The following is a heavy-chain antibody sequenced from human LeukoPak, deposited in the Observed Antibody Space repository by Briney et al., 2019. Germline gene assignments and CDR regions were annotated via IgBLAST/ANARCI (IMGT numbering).Heavy chain of an antibody. CDR3: AKAIHTQQLVPISYYYMDV. Sequence: QPGGSLRLSCAASGFTFSSYSMNWVRQAPGKGLEWVSAISGSGGSTYYADSVKGRFTISRDNSKNTLYLQMNSLRAEDTAVYYCAKAIHTQQLVPISYYYMDVWGKGTTVTVSS. J-gene: IGHJ6*03. CDR1: GFTFSSYS. D-gene: IGHD6-13*01. CDR2: ISGSGGST. V-gene: IGHV3-23*01.